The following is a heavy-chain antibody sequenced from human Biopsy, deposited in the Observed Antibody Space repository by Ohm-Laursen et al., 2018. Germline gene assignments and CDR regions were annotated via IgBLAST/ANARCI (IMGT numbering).Heavy chain of an antibody. Sequence: TLSLTRSVSGASVKTSGYFWAWIRQRPGKGLEWIGYISYNERTHYNPSLTSRLAISLDTSNNRISLQLRSVSVADTAVYYCVREPKTGTAEAWYFDLWGRGSPVTVPS. J-gene: IGHJ2*01. CDR1: GASVKTSGYF. V-gene: IGHV4-31*03. CDR3: VREPKTGTAEAWYFDL. D-gene: IGHD3-9*01. CDR2: ISYNERT.